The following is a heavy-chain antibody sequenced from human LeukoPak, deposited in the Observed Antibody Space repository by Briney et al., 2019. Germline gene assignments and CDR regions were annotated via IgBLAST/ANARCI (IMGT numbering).Heavy chain of an antibody. D-gene: IGHD3-22*01. CDR3: ATPGGYYYGGFDY. V-gene: IGHV3-30*02. CDR1: GFTFSSYG. J-gene: IGHJ4*02. Sequence: GGSLRLSCAASGFTFSSYGMHWVRQAPGKGLEWVAFIGYDGNNKRYLDSVKGRFIISRDNSNNTLYLQMNSLRPEDTAVYSSATPGGYYYGGFDYWGQGTLVTVSS. CDR2: IGYDGNNK.